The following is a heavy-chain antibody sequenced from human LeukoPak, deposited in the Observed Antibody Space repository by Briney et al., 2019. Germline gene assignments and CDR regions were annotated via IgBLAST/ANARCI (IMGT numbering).Heavy chain of an antibody. V-gene: IGHV4-59*01. CDR3: ARDRYYYDSSAFDI. Sequence: SETLSLTCTVSGGSISSYYWSWIRQPPGKRLEWIGYIYYSGSTNYNPSLKSRVTISVDTSKNQFSLKLSSVTAADTAVYYCARDRYYYDSSAFDIWGQGTMVTVSS. D-gene: IGHD3-22*01. CDR1: GGSISSYY. CDR2: IYYSGST. J-gene: IGHJ3*02.